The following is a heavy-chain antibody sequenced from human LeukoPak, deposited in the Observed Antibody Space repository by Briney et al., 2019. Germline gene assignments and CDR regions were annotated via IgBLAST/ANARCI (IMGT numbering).Heavy chain of an antibody. CDR3: ARQQGDYVDY. CDR2: INHSGST. V-gene: IGHV4-34*01. Sequence: PSETLSLTCAVYGGSFSGYYWSWIRQPPGKGLEWIGEINHSGSTNYNSSLKSRVIISVDTSKNHFSLKLNSVTAADTAVYHCARQQGDYVDYWGQGTLVTVSS. J-gene: IGHJ4*02. CDR1: GGSFSGYY. D-gene: IGHD6-13*01.